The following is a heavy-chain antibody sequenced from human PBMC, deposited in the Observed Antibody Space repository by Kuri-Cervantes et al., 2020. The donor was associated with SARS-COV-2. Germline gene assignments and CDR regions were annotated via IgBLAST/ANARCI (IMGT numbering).Heavy chain of an antibody. CDR2: IGTAGDT. CDR1: GFTFSSYD. D-gene: IGHD4-17*01. V-gene: IGHV3-13*01. CDR3: AKLTTWKVGD. J-gene: IGHJ4*02. Sequence: GESLKISCAASGFTFSSYDMHWVRQAPGKGLEWVSAIGTAGDTYYPGSVKGRFTISRENAKNSLYLQMNSLRAGDTAVYFCAKLTTWKVGDWGQGNLVAVSS.